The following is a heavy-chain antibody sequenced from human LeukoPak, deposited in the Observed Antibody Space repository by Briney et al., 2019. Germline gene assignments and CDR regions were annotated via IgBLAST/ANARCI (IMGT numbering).Heavy chain of an antibody. D-gene: IGHD3-22*01. J-gene: IGHJ4*02. CDR3: ARDYYDSSGYYYWIPYYFDY. CDR2: IYNSGST. Sequence: EASETLCLTCTVSGGSISSYYLSWIRQPAGKGLEWIGRIYNSGSTTYNPSLKSRVTISVDTSKNQFSLKMSSVSAADTAVYYCARDYYDSSGYYYWIPYYFDYWGQGTLVTVSS. CDR1: GGSISSYY. V-gene: IGHV4-4*07.